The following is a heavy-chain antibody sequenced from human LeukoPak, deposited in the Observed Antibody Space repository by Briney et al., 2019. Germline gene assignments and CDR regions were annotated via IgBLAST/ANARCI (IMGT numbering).Heavy chain of an antibody. D-gene: IGHD5-18*01. J-gene: IGHJ4*02. CDR3: ARVGGTAMALTYFDY. Sequence: GGSLRLSCAASGFTFSSYAMHWVRQAPGKGLEWVAVISYDGSNKYYADSVKGRFTISRDNSKNTLYLQMSSLRAEDTAVYYCARVGGTAMALTYFDYWGQGTLVTVPS. CDR1: GFTFSSYA. V-gene: IGHV3-30*04. CDR2: ISYDGSNK.